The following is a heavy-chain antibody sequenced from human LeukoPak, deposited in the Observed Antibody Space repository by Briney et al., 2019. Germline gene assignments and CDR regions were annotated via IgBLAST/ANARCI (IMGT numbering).Heavy chain of an antibody. V-gene: IGHV1-69*13. D-gene: IGHD2-8*01. J-gene: IGHJ6*02. Sequence: ASVTVSCKASGGTFSSYAISWVRQAPGQGLEWMGGIIPIFGTANYAQKFQGRVTITADESTSTAYMELSSLRSEDTAVYYCAREVLMDYYYYGMDVWGQGTTVTVSS. CDR1: GGTFSSYA. CDR2: IIPIFGTA. CDR3: AREVLMDYYYYGMDV.